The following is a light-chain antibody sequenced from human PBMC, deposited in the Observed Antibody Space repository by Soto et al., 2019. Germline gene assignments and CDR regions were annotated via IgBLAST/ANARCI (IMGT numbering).Light chain of an antibody. CDR1: QSIGDY. Sequence: EIVLTQSPGTLSLSRGERATLYCRASQSIGDYLAWYQQRPGQAPRLLLYDASSRATGIPARFSGSGSGTVFTLNNTNLHPEDFAVYCWQHRNNWRTFGQGTKVEIK. V-gene: IGKV3-11*01. J-gene: IGKJ1*01. CDR3: QHRNNWRT. CDR2: DAS.